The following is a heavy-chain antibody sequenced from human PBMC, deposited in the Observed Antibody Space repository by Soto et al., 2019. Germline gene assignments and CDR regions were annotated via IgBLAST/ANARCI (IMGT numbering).Heavy chain of an antibody. D-gene: IGHD6-19*01. Sequence: QVQLVQSGAEVKKPGASVKVSCKASGYTFTSYYMHWVRQAPGQGLEWMGIINPSGGSTSYAQKFQGRVTMTRDTSTSTVYMELSSLRSEDTAVYYCVRVRPGWQWLPFFDYWGQGTLVTVSS. CDR1: GYTFTSYY. J-gene: IGHJ4*02. CDR2: INPSGGST. CDR3: VRVRPGWQWLPFFDY. V-gene: IGHV1-46*01.